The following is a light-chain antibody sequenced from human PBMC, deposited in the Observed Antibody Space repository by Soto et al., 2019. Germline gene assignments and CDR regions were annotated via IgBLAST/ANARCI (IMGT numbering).Light chain of an antibody. J-gene: IGLJ1*01. CDR3: SSYTTSSTLYV. V-gene: IGLV2-14*01. CDR1: SSDIGGYNY. Sequence: QSALTQPASVSGSPGQSITISCAGTSSDIGGYNYVSWYQQHPGKAPKVMIYEVSNRPSGVSNRFSGSKSGNTASLTISGLQAEDEADYYCSSYTTSSTLYVFGTGTKGSV. CDR2: EVS.